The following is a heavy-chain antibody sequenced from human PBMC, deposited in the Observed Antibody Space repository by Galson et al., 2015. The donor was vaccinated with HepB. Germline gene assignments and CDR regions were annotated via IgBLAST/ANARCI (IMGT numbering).Heavy chain of an antibody. D-gene: IGHD3-16*01. V-gene: IGHV3-7*01. CDR3: ARWGGETLDY. J-gene: IGHJ4*02. Sequence: SLRLSCAASGFTFSSYWMTWVRQAPGKGLEWVANIKQGGSEKFYVDSVKGRFTISRDNAENSLYLQMNSLRAEDTAVYSCARWGGETLDYWGQGTLVTVSS. CDR2: IKQGGSEK. CDR1: GFTFSSYW.